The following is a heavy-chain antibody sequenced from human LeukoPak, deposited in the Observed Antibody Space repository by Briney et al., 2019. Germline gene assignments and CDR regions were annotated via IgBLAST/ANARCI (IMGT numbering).Heavy chain of an antibody. Sequence: GGSLRLSCAASGFTFSSYAMSWVRQAPGKGLEWVSAISGSGGSTYYADSVKGRFTISGDNSKNTLYLQMNSLRAEDTAVYYCARDPTSGWYYFDYWGRGTLVTVSS. CDR3: ARDPTSGWYYFDY. CDR1: GFTFSSYA. D-gene: IGHD6-19*01. V-gene: IGHV3-23*01. J-gene: IGHJ4*02. CDR2: ISGSGGST.